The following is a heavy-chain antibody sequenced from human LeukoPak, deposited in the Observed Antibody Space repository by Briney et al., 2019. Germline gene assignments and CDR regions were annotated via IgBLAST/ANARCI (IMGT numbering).Heavy chain of an antibody. J-gene: IGHJ4*02. D-gene: IGHD6-19*01. CDR2: ISSSSSYI. Sequence: GGSLSLSCAASGFTFSSYSMNWVRQAPGKGLEWVSSISSSSSYIYYADSVKGRFTISRDNAKNSLYLQMNSLRAEDTAVYYCARRITALAGTPTSYFDYWGQGTLVTVSS. CDR1: GFTFSSYS. V-gene: IGHV3-21*01. CDR3: ARRITALAGTPTSYFDY.